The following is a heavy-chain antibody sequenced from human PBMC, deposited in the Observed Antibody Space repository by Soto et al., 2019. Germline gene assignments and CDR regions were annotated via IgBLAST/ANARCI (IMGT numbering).Heavy chain of an antibody. CDR3: ARGGSVAAFGYYISGMDV. Sequence: ASVKVACKASGYTLTGYYMHWVRQAPGQGLEWMGWINPNSGGTNYAQKFQGWVTMTRDTSISTADMELSRLRSDATDVYYRARGGSVAAFGYYISGMDVWAKGPSVPVSS. CDR2: INPNSGGT. D-gene: IGHD3-22*01. V-gene: IGHV1-2*04. J-gene: IGHJ6*04. CDR1: GYTLTGYY.